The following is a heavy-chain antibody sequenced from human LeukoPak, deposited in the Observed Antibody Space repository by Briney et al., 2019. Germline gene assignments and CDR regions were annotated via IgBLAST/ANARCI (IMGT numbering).Heavy chain of an antibody. J-gene: IGHJ4*02. CDR2: ISASGGST. Sequence: GGSLRLSCAASGFTFSSSAMSWVRQVPGKGLEWVSGISASGGSTSYADSVRGRFTISRDNSKNTLYVQMNSLRDEDTAVYYCAKDRRWDSPHYLDSWGQGSLVTVSS. D-gene: IGHD1-26*01. V-gene: IGHV3-23*01. CDR3: AKDRRWDSPHYLDS. CDR1: GFTFSSSA.